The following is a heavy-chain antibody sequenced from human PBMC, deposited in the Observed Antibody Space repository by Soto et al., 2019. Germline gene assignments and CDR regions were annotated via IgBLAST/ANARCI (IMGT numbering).Heavy chain of an antibody. D-gene: IGHD3-3*02. CDR1: GFTISNDP. CDR3: ARDSAFAFDM. Sequence: LRLSCAASGFTISNDPMNWVRQAPGKGLEWISNIRSTSNDKYYADSVKGRFTVSRDNAQNSLYLQMNSLTDDDTAVYYCARDSAFAFDMWGQGTMVTVSS. J-gene: IGHJ3*02. CDR2: IRSTSNDK. V-gene: IGHV3-48*02.